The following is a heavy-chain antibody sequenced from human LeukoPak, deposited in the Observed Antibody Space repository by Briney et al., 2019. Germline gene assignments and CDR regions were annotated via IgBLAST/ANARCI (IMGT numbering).Heavy chain of an antibody. Sequence: ASVKVSCKASGYTFTNYGISWVRQAPGQGLEWMGWISTSNGNTDYAQKLQGRVTITADESTSTAYMELSSLRSEDTAVYYCATLPYGGNSADYWGQGTLVTVSS. CDR2: ISTSNGNT. D-gene: IGHD4-23*01. J-gene: IGHJ4*02. V-gene: IGHV1-18*01. CDR3: ATLPYGGNSADY. CDR1: GYTFTNYG.